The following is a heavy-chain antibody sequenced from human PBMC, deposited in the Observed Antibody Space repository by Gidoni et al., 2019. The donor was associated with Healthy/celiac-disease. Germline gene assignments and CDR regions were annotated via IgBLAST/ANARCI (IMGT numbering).Heavy chain of an antibody. D-gene: IGHD2-15*01. J-gene: IGHJ4*02. Sequence: QVQLVQSGAAVKKPGASVKVSCKASGYTFTGYYMHWVRQAPGQGLEWMGWINPNSGGTNYAQKFQGRVTMTRDTSISTAYMELSRLRSDDTAVYYCARDQSCSGGSCYPAQGYWGQGTLVTVSS. CDR2: INPNSGGT. CDR3: ARDQSCSGGSCYPAQGY. CDR1: GYTFTGYY. V-gene: IGHV1-2*02.